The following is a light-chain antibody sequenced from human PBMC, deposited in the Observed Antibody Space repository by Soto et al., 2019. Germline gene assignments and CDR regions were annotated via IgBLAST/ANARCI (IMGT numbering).Light chain of an antibody. CDR3: QHHNDWVKT. CDR2: YAS. Sequence: EIVMTQSPATLSVSPGESATLSCRASQSVDNKLAWYQQKPGQAPRLLIYYASTRATGVPARFSDSGSGTEFTLTISSLQSEDFAVYYCQHHNDWVKTFGQGTKLEI. J-gene: IGKJ2*01. V-gene: IGKV3D-15*01. CDR1: QSVDNK.